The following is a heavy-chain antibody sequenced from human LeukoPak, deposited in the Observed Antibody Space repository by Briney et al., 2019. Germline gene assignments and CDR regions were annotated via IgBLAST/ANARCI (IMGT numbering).Heavy chain of an antibody. D-gene: IGHD4-17*01. Sequence: GGSLRLSCIASGFTFTNYWMSWVRQAPGKGLEWVASIKEDGSDKRYVDAVEGRFTISRDNTKNSLYVQMSSLRAEDTAMYYCARLKDAVTIFDCWGQGILVTVPS. CDR2: IKEDGSDK. CDR3: ARLKDAVTIFDC. J-gene: IGHJ5*01. V-gene: IGHV3-7*01. CDR1: GFTFTNYW.